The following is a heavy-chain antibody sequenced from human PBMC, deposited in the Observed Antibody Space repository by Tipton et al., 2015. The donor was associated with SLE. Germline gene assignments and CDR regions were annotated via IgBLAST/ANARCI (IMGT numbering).Heavy chain of an antibody. CDR3: ARIRMTAAGTWWFDP. V-gene: IGHV4-39*07. CDR1: GGSISGREFY. Sequence: TLSLTCTVSGGSISGREFYWGWIRQPPGKGLEWIGTFSYSGITYYNPSLKSRVTISGHTSKNQFSLRLTSMTDADTALYYCARIRMTAAGTWWFDPWGQGTLVTVSS. J-gene: IGHJ5*02. CDR2: FSYSGIT. D-gene: IGHD6-13*01.